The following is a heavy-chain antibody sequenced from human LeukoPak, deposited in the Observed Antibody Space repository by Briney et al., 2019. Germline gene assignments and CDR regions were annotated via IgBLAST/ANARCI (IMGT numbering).Heavy chain of an antibody. CDR3: ARRAGAYSHPYDY. CDR2: IYSDNT. Sequence: PGGSLRLSCAASGFTFSNAYMSWVRQAPGKGLEWVSFIYSDNTHYSDSVKGRFTISRDNSKNTLYLQMNSLRAEDTAVYYCARRAGAYSHPYDYWGQGTLVTVSS. CDR1: GFTFSNAY. J-gene: IGHJ4*02. V-gene: IGHV3-53*01. D-gene: IGHD4/OR15-4a*01.